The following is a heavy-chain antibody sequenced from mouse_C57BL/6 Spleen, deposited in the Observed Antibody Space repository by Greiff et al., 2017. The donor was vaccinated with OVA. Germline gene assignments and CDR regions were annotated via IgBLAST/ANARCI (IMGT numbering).Heavy chain of an antibody. CDR1: GYSITSGYY. Sequence: EVQLQESGPGLVKPSQSLSLTCSVTGYSITSGYYWNWIRQFPGNKLEWMGYISYDGSNNYNQSLKNRISITRDTSKNQFFLKLNSVTTEDTATYYCARGDADFDYWGQGTTLTVSS. CDR2: ISYDGSN. J-gene: IGHJ2*01. V-gene: IGHV3-6*01. D-gene: IGHD3-3*01. CDR3: ARGDADFDY.